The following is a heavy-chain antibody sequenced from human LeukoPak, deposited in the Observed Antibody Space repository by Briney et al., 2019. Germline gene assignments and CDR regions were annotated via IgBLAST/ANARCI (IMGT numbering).Heavy chain of an antibody. D-gene: IGHD2-2*01. Sequence: SVKVSCKASGGTFSSYAISWVRQAPGQGLEWMGRIIPILGIANYAQKFQGRVTITADKSTSPAYMELSSLRSEDTAVYYCARSLREYCSSTSCRPPLGAFDIWGQGTMVTVSS. V-gene: IGHV1-69*04. CDR3: ARSLREYCSSTSCRPPLGAFDI. CDR1: GGTFSSYA. J-gene: IGHJ3*02. CDR2: IIPILGIA.